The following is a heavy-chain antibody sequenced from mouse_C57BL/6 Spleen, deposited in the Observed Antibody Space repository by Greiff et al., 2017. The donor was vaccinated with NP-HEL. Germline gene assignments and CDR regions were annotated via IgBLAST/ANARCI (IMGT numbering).Heavy chain of an antibody. CDR2: ISSGSSTI. V-gene: IGHV5-17*01. J-gene: IGHJ2*01. CDR1: GFTFSDYG. D-gene: IGHD1-1*01. Sequence: EVNLVESGGGLVKPGGSLKLSCAASGFTFSDYGMHWVRQAPEKGLEWVAYISSGSSTIYYADTVKGRFTISRDNAKNTLFLQMTSLRSEDTAMYYCARNFITTGIYFDYWGQGTTLTVSS. CDR3: ARNFITTGIYFDY.